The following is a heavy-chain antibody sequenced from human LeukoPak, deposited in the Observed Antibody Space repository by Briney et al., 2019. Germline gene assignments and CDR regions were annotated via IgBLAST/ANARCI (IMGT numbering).Heavy chain of an antibody. Sequence: RASVKVSCKASGYTFTSYDINWVRQATGQGLEWMGGIIPIFGTANYAQKFQGRVTITADESTSTAYMELSSLRSDDTAMYYCARQGNYGDFDYWGQGTLVTVSS. CDR1: GYTFTSYD. D-gene: IGHD1-7*01. J-gene: IGHJ4*02. CDR2: IIPIFGTA. V-gene: IGHV1-69*13. CDR3: ARQGNYGDFDY.